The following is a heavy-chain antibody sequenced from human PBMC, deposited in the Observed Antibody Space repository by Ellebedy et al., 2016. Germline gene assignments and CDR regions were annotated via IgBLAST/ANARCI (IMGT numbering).Heavy chain of an antibody. V-gene: IGHV4-38-2*02. CDR3: ARRAWFGEFPFDY. CDR1: GYSISSGYY. J-gene: IGHJ4*02. CDR2: IYHSGST. D-gene: IGHD3-10*01. Sequence: PETLSLTXTVSGYSISSGYYWGWIRQPPGKGLEWIGSIYHSGSTYYNPSLKSRVTISVDTSKNQFSLKLSSVTAADTAVYYCARRAWFGEFPFDYWGQGTLVTVSS.